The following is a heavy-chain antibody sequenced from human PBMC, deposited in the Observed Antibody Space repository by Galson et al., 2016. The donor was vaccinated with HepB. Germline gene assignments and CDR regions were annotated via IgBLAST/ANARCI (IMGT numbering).Heavy chain of an antibody. CDR2: ILYDGNSE. Sequence: SLRLSCAASGFTLTTYTMHWVRQAPGKGLEWVAVILYDGNSEYYADSVEGRFTISRDKSKNMLYLQMNSLNTDDTAVYYCAKEGPRPSDTFDIWGQGTMVTVSS. CDR1: GFTLTTYT. V-gene: IGHV3-30-3*02. CDR3: AKEGPRPSDTFDI. J-gene: IGHJ3*02.